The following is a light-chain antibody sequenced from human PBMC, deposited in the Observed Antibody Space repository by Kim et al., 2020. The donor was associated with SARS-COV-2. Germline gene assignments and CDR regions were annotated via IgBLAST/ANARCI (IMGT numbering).Light chain of an antibody. V-gene: IGKV1-5*01. CDR2: AAS. Sequence: SASVRERVTMSCRASQNINQWLAWYQQKPGKAPKLLMYAASTLHSGVPLRFSGSGSETDFSLTIDNLQPDDFGTYYCQQYHSFPSTFGQGTKLEI. CDR3: QQYHSFPST. CDR1: QNINQW. J-gene: IGKJ2*01.